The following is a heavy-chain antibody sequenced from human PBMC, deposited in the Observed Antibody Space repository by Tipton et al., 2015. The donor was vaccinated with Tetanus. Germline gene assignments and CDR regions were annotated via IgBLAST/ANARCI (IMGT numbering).Heavy chain of an antibody. CDR2: INTNTGIP. Sequence: QVQLVQSGSELKKPGASVKVSCKASGYTITNYAINWVRQAPGQGLEWMGWINTNTGIPAYAQGFTGRFVFSLDTSVSTAYLQINSLQAEDTAVYYCAREAYSSSTIDWFDPWGQGTLVTVSS. CDR1: GYTITNYA. CDR3: AREAYSSSTIDWFDP. J-gene: IGHJ5*02. D-gene: IGHD6-13*01. V-gene: IGHV7-4-1*02.